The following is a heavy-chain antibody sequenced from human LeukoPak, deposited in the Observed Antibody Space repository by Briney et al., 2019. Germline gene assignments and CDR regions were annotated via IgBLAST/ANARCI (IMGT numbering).Heavy chain of an antibody. CDR1: GGSISSSSYY. Sequence: SETLSLTCTVSGGSISSSSYYWGWIRQPPGKGLEWIGSIYYSGSTYHNPSLKSRVTISVDTSKNQFSLKLSSVTAADTAVYYCARQPRHYDYVWGSYRSRQFDYWGQGTLVAVSS. J-gene: IGHJ4*02. D-gene: IGHD3-16*02. CDR2: IYYSGST. CDR3: ARQPRHYDYVWGSYRSRQFDY. V-gene: IGHV4-39*01.